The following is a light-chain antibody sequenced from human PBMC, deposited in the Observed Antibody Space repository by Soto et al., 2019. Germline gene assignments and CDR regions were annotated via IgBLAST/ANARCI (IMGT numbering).Light chain of an antibody. J-gene: IGLJ2*01. CDR2: DVS. CDR1: SSDVGDCKY. Sequence: QSALTQPPSASGSPGQSVTISCTGTSSDVGDCKYVSWYQQHPGKAPKLIIYDVSKRPSGVPDRFSGSKSGNTASLTVSGLQAEDEADYYCSSCAGSNNLVFGGGTKLTVL. CDR3: SSCAGSNNLV. V-gene: IGLV2-8*01.